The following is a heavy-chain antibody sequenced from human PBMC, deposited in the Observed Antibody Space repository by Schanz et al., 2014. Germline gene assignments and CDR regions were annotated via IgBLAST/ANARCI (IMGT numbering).Heavy chain of an antibody. CDR1: GFTFSDHW. CDR2: IKGDSSEK. Sequence: EVQLVESGGVLVKPGGSLRLSCAASGFTFSDHWLSWVRQPPGKGLEWVANIKGDSSEKNYVDSVKGRFTLSRDNAKKTMDLQMNSLRVEDTAVYYCARDPNSVNEIDYWGQGTLVTVSS. CDR3: ARDPNSVNEIDY. D-gene: IGHD5-12*01. V-gene: IGHV3-7*03. J-gene: IGHJ4*02.